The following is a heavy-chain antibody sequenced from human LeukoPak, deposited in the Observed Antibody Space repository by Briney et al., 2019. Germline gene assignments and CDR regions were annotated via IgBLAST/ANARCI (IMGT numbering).Heavy chain of an antibody. CDR2: ISSSSSYI. J-gene: IGHJ4*02. V-gene: IGHV3-21*04. Sequence: GGSLRLSCAASGFTFSSYSMNWVRQAPGKGLEWVSSISSSSSYIYYADSVKGRFTISRDNAKNSLYLQMNSLRAEDTALYYCAKDSGMKGMDYWGQGTLVTVSS. CDR1: GFTFSSYS. D-gene: IGHD2-15*01. CDR3: AKDSGMKGMDY.